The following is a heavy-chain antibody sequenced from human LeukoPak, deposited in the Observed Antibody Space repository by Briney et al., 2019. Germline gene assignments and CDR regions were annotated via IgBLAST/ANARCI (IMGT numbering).Heavy chain of an antibody. D-gene: IGHD5-18*01. V-gene: IGHV3-7*04. Sequence: PGGSLRLSCEASGLTFSNHWMTWVRQSPGEGLEWVANIKEDGTEKYHLDSVKGRFTISGDNAKNSLYLQMNSLRAEDTALYYCARGWAAIDYWGQGTLVTVSS. CDR2: IKEDGTEK. CDR3: ARGWAAIDY. CDR1: GLTFSNHW. J-gene: IGHJ4*02.